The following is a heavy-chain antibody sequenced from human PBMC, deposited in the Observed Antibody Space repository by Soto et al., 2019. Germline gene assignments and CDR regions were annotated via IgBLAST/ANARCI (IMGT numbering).Heavy chain of an antibody. J-gene: IGHJ5*02. D-gene: IGHD2-2*01. CDR3: ARQGDIVVVPAAINNWFDP. V-gene: IGHV5-51*01. CDR1: GYSFTSYW. Sequence: GASLKISCKGSGYSFTSYWIGWVRQMPGKGLEWMGIIYPGDSDTRYSPSFQGQVTISADKSISTAYLQWSSLKASDTAMYYCARQGDIVVVPAAINNWFDPWGQGTLVTVSS. CDR2: IYPGDSDT.